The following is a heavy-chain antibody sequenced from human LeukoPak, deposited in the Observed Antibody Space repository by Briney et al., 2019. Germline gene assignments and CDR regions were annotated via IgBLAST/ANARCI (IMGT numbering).Heavy chain of an antibody. Sequence: ASETLSLTCIVSGGSISSSSYYWGWIRQPPGKGLEWIGSIYYSGSTYYNPSLKSRVTISVDTSKNQSSLKLSSVTAADTAVYYCARSGYVDYDFWSGYYLFDYWGQGTLVTVSS. J-gene: IGHJ4*02. CDR1: GGSISSSSYY. D-gene: IGHD3-3*01. CDR3: ARSGYVDYDFWSGYYLFDY. V-gene: IGHV4-39*01. CDR2: IYYSGST.